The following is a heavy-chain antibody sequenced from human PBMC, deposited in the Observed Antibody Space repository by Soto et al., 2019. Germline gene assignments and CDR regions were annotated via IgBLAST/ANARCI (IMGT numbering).Heavy chain of an antibody. Sequence: PSETLSLTCTVSGGSISSSSYYWGWIRQPPGKGLEWIGSIYYSGSTYYNPSLKSRVTISVDTSKNQFSLKLSSVTAADTAVYYCASTVYSNYGNWFDPWGQGTLVTVSS. CDR3: ASTVYSNYGNWFDP. D-gene: IGHD4-4*01. V-gene: IGHV4-39*01. CDR1: GGSISSSSYY. CDR2: IYYSGST. J-gene: IGHJ5*02.